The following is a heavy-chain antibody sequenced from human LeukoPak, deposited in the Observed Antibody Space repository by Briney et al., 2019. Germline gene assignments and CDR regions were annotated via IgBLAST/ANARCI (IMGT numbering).Heavy chain of an antibody. CDR1: GDSIGSYF. Sequence: SETLSLTCTVSGDSIGSYFWSWIRQSPGKGLEWIGHIYHSGSTNYNPSLKSRVSISVDTSKNQFSLKLTSVTSADTAVYYCARDGPAYTSRWYDYYYGLDVWGQGTTVTVSS. D-gene: IGHD2-2*01. J-gene: IGHJ6*02. V-gene: IGHV4-59*01. CDR2: IYHSGST. CDR3: ARDGPAYTSRWYDYYYGLDV.